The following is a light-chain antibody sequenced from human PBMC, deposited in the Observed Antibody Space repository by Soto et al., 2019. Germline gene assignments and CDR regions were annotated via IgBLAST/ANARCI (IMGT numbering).Light chain of an antibody. V-gene: IGLV1-47*02. J-gene: IGLJ1*01. CDR3: VVWDDSLSGLV. CDR2: SNN. CDR1: SANIGTNF. Sequence: QSVLTQPPSASGTPGQRVTISCSGRSANIGTNFVCWYQQLPGTAPKLLIYSNNQRPSGVPDRFSGSKSGTSASLAISGLRSEDEANYYCVVWDDSLSGLVFGTGTKVTVL.